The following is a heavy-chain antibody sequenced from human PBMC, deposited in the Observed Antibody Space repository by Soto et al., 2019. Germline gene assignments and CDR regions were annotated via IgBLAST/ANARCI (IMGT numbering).Heavy chain of an antibody. D-gene: IGHD6-19*01. V-gene: IGHV2-5*02. Sequence: SRPKPVNQTQTLTMTCTFPGFSLSHSEVSVGRISQPPGKALEWLGIIYWDDDKRFSPSLQSRLTITKDTSKNQVVLTMTNMDPVDIGTYYCAHRAVTGGVRFDYWGQGTLVTVSS. J-gene: IGHJ4*02. CDR2: IYWDDDK. CDR1: GFSLSHSEVS. CDR3: AHRAVTGGVRFDY.